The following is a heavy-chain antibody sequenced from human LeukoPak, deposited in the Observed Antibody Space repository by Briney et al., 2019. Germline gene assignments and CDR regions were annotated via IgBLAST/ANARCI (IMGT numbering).Heavy chain of an antibody. J-gene: IGHJ4*02. V-gene: IGHV3-48*03. CDR3: ARDLVQLWSKDF. D-gene: IGHD5-18*01. CDR1: GFTFSNYE. Sequence: GGSLRLSCAASGFTFSNYEFNWVRQAPGKGLEWVSYISSSGRNIYYADSVKGRFTISRDNAKNSLYLQMNSLRAEDTAVYYCARDLVQLWSKDFWGRGILVTVSS. CDR2: ISSSGRNI.